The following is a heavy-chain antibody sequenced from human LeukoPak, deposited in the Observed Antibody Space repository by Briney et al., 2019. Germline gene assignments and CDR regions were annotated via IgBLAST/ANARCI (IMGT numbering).Heavy chain of an antibody. CDR1: GYTFTSYG. CDR2: ISAYNGNT. J-gene: IGHJ6*03. D-gene: IGHD3-22*01. CDR3: ARAVYYDISGYYYYYYYYMDV. Sequence: GASVKVSCKASGYTFTSYGISWVRQAPGQGLEWMGWISAYNGNTNYAQKLQGRVTMTTDTSTSTAYMELRSLRSDDTAVYYCARAVYYDISGYYYYYYYYMDVWGKGTTVTISS. V-gene: IGHV1-18*01.